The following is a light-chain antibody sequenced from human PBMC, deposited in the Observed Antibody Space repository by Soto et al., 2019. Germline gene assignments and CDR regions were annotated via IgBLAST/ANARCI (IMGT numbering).Light chain of an antibody. V-gene: IGKV3-20*01. Sequence: EIVLTQSPGTLSLYPGERATLSCRASQSVSISYLAWYQQKPGQAPRLLIYGASSRATGIPDRFSGSGSGTDVTLTISRREPEDFAVYYCQQYGSSPRTFGQGTKVQIK. CDR2: GAS. CDR3: QQYGSSPRT. J-gene: IGKJ1*01. CDR1: QSVSISY.